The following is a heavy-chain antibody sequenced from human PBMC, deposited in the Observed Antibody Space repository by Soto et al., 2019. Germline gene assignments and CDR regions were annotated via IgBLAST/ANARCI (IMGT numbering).Heavy chain of an antibody. Sequence: GGSLRPCCAASGFTFSGYGMHWVRQAPGKGLELVAVIWYDGSNKYYADSVKGRFTISRDNSKDTLYLQMNSLRAEDWAVYYCGRFQNYYASGGLHDPVDIGGQGAMVTVSS. CDR3: GRFQNYYASGGLHDPVDI. CDR2: IWYDGSNK. V-gene: IGHV3-33*01. CDR1: GFTFSGYG. J-gene: IGHJ3*02. D-gene: IGHD3-22*01.